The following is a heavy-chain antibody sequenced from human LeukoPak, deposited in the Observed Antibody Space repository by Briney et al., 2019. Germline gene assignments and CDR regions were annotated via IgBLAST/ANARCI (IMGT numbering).Heavy chain of an antibody. D-gene: IGHD2-2*01. J-gene: IGHJ4*02. V-gene: IGHV3-74*01. CDR2: INSDGSWT. CDR1: GNYL. CDR3: VSFYETY. Sequence: PGGSLRLSCAASGNYLMHWVRQAPGKGLVWVSHINSDGSWTTYVDSVKGRFTISKDNAKNMVYLQMNNLRAEDTAVYYCVSFYETYWGRGTLVTVSS.